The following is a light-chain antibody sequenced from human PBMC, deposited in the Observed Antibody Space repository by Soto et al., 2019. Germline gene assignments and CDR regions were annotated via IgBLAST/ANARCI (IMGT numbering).Light chain of an antibody. Sequence: QSVLTQPASVSGSPGQSITISCTGTSADVGGYKYVSWLQQHPGKVPKLLIYDVTSRPSGVSNRFSGSKSGNTASLIISGLQAEDEADYYCTSYTSSDTYVFGTGTKVTVL. CDR1: SADVGGYKY. CDR2: DVT. V-gene: IGLV2-14*01. J-gene: IGLJ1*01. CDR3: TSYTSSDTYV.